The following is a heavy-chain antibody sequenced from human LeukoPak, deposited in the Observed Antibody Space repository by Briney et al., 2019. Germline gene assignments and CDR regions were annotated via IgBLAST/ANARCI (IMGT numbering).Heavy chain of an antibody. J-gene: IGHJ3*02. D-gene: IGHD2-15*01. CDR2: IYYSGTT. CDR3: ARYRDSGGRLAFDI. Sequence: SETLSLTCAVSGGSISSDGYYWTWIRQHPGKGLEWIGYIYYSGTTYYNPSLESRVTLSVDTSKNQFSLRLSSVTAADTAVYYCARYRDSGGRLAFDIWGQGTMATVSS. CDR1: GGSISSDGYY. V-gene: IGHV4-31*11.